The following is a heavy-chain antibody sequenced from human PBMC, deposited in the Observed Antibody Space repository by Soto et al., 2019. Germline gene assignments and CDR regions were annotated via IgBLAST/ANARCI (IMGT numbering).Heavy chain of an antibody. V-gene: IGHV3-48*01. J-gene: IGHJ5*02. CDR1: GFTFSNYT. CDR3: ARGGSGTYSGRGLDP. Sequence: EVQLVESGGGLVQPGGSLRLSCAASGFTFSNYTMNWVRQAPGKGLEWVSHISSSRNNIFYADSVKGRFSISRDNAQNSLYMQRHSLRAEDTAVYYCARGGSGTYSGRGLDPWGQGTLVTVSS. CDR2: ISSSRNNI. D-gene: IGHD1-26*01.